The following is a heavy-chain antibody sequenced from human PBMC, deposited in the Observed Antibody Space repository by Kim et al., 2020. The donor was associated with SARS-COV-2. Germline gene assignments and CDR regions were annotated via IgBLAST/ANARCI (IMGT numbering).Heavy chain of an antibody. CDR2: ICWNGSSI. CDR3: AKSSGWPYYYYDGMDV. J-gene: IGHJ6*02. V-gene: IGHV3-9*01. D-gene: IGHD6-19*01. Sequence: GGSLRLSCAASGFTFDDYAMHWVRQAPGKGLEWVAVICWNGSSISYADSVKGRFTISRDNAKNSLYLQMNSLRAEDTALYYCAKSSGWPYYYYDGMDVWGQGATVTVSS. CDR1: GFTFDDYA.